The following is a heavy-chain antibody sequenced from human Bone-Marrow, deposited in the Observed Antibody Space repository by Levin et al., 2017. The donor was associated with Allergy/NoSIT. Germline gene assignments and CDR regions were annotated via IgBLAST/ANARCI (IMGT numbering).Heavy chain of an antibody. Sequence: QSQTLSLTCAVSGGSINSSNSWNWVRQPPGKGLEWIGEVFHSGIANYNPSLKSRVTMSVDKSKNQFSLNLASVTAADTAIYYCASSAFFGNLDYWGQGTLVTVSS. CDR2: VFHSGIA. J-gene: IGHJ4*02. V-gene: IGHV4-4*02. CDR3: ASSAFFGNLDY. D-gene: IGHD3-3*01. CDR1: GGSINSSNS.